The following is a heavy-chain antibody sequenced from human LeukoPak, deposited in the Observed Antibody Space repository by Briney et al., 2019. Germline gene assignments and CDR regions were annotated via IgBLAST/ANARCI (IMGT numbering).Heavy chain of an antibody. D-gene: IGHD6-13*01. Sequence: PGGSLRLSCAASGFTFSSYAMSWVRQAPGKGLEWVSAISGSGGSTYYADSVKGRFTISRDNSKNTLYLQMNSLRAEDTAVYYCAKPLTYLPSAAGFIVYWGQGTLVTVSS. CDR2: ISGSGGST. V-gene: IGHV3-23*01. CDR3: AKPLTYLPSAAGFIVY. CDR1: GFTFSSYA. J-gene: IGHJ4*02.